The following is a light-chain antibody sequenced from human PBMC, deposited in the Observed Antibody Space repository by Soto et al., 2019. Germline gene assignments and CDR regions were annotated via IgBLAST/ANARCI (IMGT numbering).Light chain of an antibody. CDR1: QGVCST. CDR3: QQRSNWPPST. Sequence: ELLLTQSPPTLSVSPGERATLSCRASQGVCSTLAWYQQEPGRAPRLLIYDASTRATGIPARFSGAGSGTDFALSISSLEPEDFAVYYCQQRSNWPPSTFGQGTKVDIK. CDR2: DAS. J-gene: IGKJ1*01. V-gene: IGKV3-11*01.